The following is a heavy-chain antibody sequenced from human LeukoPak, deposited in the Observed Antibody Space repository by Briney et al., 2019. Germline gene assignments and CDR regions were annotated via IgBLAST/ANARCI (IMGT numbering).Heavy chain of an antibody. V-gene: IGHV4-4*09. Sequence: SETLSLTCTVSGGSISSHYWSWIRQPPGKGLEWIGYIYTSGSTNYNPSLKSRVTISVDTSKNQFSLKLSSVTAADTAVYYCARMYSSSLSDWGQGTLVTVSS. CDR2: IYTSGST. CDR3: ARMYSSSLSD. J-gene: IGHJ4*02. CDR1: GGSISSHY. D-gene: IGHD6-19*01.